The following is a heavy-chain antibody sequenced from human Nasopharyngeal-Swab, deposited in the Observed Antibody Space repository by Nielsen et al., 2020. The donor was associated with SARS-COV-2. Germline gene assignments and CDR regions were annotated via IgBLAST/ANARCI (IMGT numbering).Heavy chain of an antibody. CDR2: INRGGGSA. D-gene: IGHD2-15*01. CDR3: ARGGDPREVVAATDCFDP. CDR1: GYTFTRYY. J-gene: IGHJ5*02. Sequence: ASVKVSCKASGYTFTRYYIHWVRQAPGQGLEWMGIINRGGGSARYSQNFQGRVTMTRDTSTSTVYMELSSLRSEDTAVYYCARGGDPREVVAATDCFDPWGQGTLVTVYS. V-gene: IGHV1-46*01.